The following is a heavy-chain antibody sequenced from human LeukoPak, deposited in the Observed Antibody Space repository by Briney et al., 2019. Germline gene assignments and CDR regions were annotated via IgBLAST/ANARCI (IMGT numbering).Heavy chain of an antibody. CDR3: ARNRYYDSGIDP. V-gene: IGHV3-66*01. CDR1: GFTVSSNY. J-gene: IGHJ5*02. CDR2: IYSGGST. Sequence: GGSLRLSCAASGFTVSSNYMSWVRQAPGKGLEWVSVIYSGGSTYYADSVKGRFTISRDNSKNTLYLQMNSLRAEDTAVYYCARNRYYDSGIDPWGQGTLVTVSS. D-gene: IGHD3-22*01.